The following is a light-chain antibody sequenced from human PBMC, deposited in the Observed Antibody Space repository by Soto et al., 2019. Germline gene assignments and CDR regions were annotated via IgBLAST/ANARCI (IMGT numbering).Light chain of an antibody. CDR1: NIGSKS. J-gene: IGLJ3*02. V-gene: IGLV3-21*02. CDR3: QVWDSSNRGV. CDR2: DDS. Sequence: SYELTQPPSVSVAPGQTARITCGGNNIGSKSVHWYQQKPGQAPVVVVYDDSDRPSGIPERFSGSNSGNTATLTITRLEAGDEADYYCQVWDSSNRGVFGGGTKLTVL.